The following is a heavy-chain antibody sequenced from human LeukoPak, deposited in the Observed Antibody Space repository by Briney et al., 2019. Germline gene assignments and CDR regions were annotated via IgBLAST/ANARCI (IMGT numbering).Heavy chain of an antibody. CDR2: INWNAGST. CDR3: ARAILSDPKYYGMDV. D-gene: IGHD3-9*01. J-gene: IGHJ6*02. V-gene: IGHV3-20*04. Sequence: GGSLRLSCAASGFTVSSNYMSWVRQAPGKGLEWVSGINWNAGSTGYADSVKGRFTISKDNAKNSLFLQMNSLRAEDTAMYYCARAILSDPKYYGMDVWGQGTTVTVSS. CDR1: GFTVSSNY.